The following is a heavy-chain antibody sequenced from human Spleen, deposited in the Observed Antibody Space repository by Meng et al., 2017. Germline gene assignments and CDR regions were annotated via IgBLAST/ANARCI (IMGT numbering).Heavy chain of an antibody. CDR1: GYTFTGYY. Sequence: ASVKVSCKASGYTFTGYYMHWVRQAPGQGLEWMGWINPNSGGTNYAQKFQGRVTMTRDTSISTAYMELSRLRSDDTAVYYCAREYGSGSYSKKYYYYYGMDVWGQGTTVTVSS. D-gene: IGHD3-10*01. CDR2: INPNSGGT. CDR3: AREYGSGSYSKKYYYYYGMDV. V-gene: IGHV1-2*02. J-gene: IGHJ6*02.